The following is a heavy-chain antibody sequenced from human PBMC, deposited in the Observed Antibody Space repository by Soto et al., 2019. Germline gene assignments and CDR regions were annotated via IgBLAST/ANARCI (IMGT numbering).Heavy chain of an antibody. CDR1: GYSFTSLD. D-gene: IGHD1-26*01. V-gene: IGHV1-8*01. Sequence: ASVKVSCKASGYSFTSLDINWVRQTAGQGLEWMGWMQPSTGRTGYAQKFQGRVTMTRDTSINTAYMELTTLTSDDTAFYYCARGASAGVDYWRQETLVTVSS. CDR3: ARGASAGVDY. CDR2: MQPSTGRT. J-gene: IGHJ4*02.